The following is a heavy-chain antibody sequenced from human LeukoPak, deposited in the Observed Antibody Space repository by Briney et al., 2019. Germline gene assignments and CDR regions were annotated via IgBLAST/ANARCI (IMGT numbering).Heavy chain of an antibody. J-gene: IGHJ4*02. Sequence: GESLKISCKGSGYSFTSYWIGLVRQMPGKGLEWMGIIYPGDSDTRYSPSFQGQVTISADKSISTAYLQWGSLKASDTAMYYCARQGGIAAAGDEVWGQGTLVTVSS. CDR2: IYPGDSDT. CDR3: ARQGGIAAAGDEV. CDR1: GYSFTSYW. D-gene: IGHD6-13*01. V-gene: IGHV5-51*01.